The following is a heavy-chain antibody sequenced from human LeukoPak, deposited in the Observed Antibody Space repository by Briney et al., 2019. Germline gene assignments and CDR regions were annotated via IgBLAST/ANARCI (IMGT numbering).Heavy chain of an antibody. CDR1: GGSLSSSY. CDR3: ARGEAVADSNWFDP. V-gene: IGHV4-59*01. J-gene: IGHJ5*02. D-gene: IGHD6-19*01. Sequence: PETLSVTPIVPGGSLSSSYWCWLRPPPGKGVGWIGYIYYRGSTNYNPSLKSRVTISLDTSKNQFSLKLSSVTAADTAVYYCARGEAVADSNWFDPWGQGTLVTVST. CDR2: IYYRGST.